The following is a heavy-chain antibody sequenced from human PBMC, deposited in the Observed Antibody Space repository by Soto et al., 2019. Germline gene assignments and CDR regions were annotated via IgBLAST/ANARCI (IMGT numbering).Heavy chain of an antibody. J-gene: IGHJ4*02. Sequence: APVKLSRKASVYTITRYVSDCRIIAQRQSVAWMGWISAGNANTKYAQKLQGRVTMTTDTSTSTAYMELRSLRSDDTAVYYCAIRPFVVGGNEAYDFDFWGQGTLVTVSS. CDR2: ISAGNANT. CDR3: AIRPFVVGGNEAYDFDF. D-gene: IGHD2-15*01. V-gene: IGHV1-18*01. CDR1: VYTITRYV.